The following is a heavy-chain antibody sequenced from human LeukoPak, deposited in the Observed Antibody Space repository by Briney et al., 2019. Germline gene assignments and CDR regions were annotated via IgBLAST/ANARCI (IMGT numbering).Heavy chain of an antibody. Sequence: SETLSLTCAVYGGSFSGYYWSWIRQPPGKGLEWIGEINHSGSTNYNPSLKSRVTISVDTSKNQFSLKLSSVTAADTAVYYCARFSGFWSGSSAFDIWGQGTMVTVSS. CDR2: INHSGST. J-gene: IGHJ3*02. CDR1: GGSFSGYY. CDR3: ARFSGFWSGSSAFDI. D-gene: IGHD3-3*01. V-gene: IGHV4-34*01.